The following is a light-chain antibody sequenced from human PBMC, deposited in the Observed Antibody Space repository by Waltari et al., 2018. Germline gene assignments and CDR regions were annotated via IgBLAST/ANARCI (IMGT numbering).Light chain of an antibody. CDR2: KAS. Sequence: DIQMTQSPSTLSASVGDRVTITCRASQSISSWLAWYQQKPGKAPNLLIYKASNLESVVPSRFSGSGSGTECTLTIISLQPDDFATYYCQQYDSYPLTFGGGTKVEIK. J-gene: IGKJ4*01. V-gene: IGKV1-5*03. CDR3: QQYDSYPLT. CDR1: QSISSW.